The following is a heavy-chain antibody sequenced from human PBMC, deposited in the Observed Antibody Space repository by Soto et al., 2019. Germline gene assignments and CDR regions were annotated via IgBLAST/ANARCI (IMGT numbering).Heavy chain of an antibody. CDR2: ISYDGTKT. D-gene: IGHD3-22*01. CDR1: GFTFSIYA. J-gene: IGHJ3*02. CDR3: KRHDNNGFDI. Sequence: PGGSLRLSCVASGFTFSIYAMHWVRQAPGMGLEWVAVISYDGTKTYYADSVKGRFNIARDNSKNTLNLQMNSLRVEDTAVYYCKRHDNNGFDIWGQGTMVTVSS. V-gene: IGHV3-30-3*01.